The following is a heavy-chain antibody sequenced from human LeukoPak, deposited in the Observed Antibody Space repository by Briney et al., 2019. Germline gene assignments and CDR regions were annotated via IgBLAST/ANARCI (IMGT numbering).Heavy chain of an antibody. CDR2: IWYDGSNK. CDR1: GFTFSSYG. CDR3: ARRLDYAADY. D-gene: IGHD4-17*01. J-gene: IGHJ4*02. V-gene: IGHV3-33*01. Sequence: GGSLRLSCAASGFTFSSYGMHWVRQAPGKGLEWVAVIWYDGSNKYYADFVKGRFTISRDSSKNTLYLQMNSLRAEDTAVYYCARRLDYAADYWGQGTLVTVSS.